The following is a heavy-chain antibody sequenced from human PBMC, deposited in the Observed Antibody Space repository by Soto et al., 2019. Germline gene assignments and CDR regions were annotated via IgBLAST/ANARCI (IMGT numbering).Heavy chain of an antibody. Sequence: QVQLEQSGAEVKEPGSSVKVSCKASGGTFSRSAISWVRQAPGQGLEWMGGIIPILDSATYAQKFQGRLTITAAESTRTAYLELTSLKSDDTAVYYCARDMAFAYWGQGTLVTVSS. V-gene: IGHV1-69*01. J-gene: IGHJ4*02. CDR2: IIPILDSA. D-gene: IGHD3-16*01. CDR1: GGTFSRSA. CDR3: ARDMAFAY.